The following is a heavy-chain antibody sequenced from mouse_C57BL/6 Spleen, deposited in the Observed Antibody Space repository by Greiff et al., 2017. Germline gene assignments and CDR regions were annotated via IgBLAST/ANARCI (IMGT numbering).Heavy chain of an antibody. CDR1: GYTFTSYW. D-gene: IGHD1-1*01. Sequence: VQLQQPGAELVKPGASVKLSCKASGYTFTSYWMHWVKQRPGQGLEWIGMIHPNSGSTNYNEKFKSKATLTVDKSSSTAYMQLSSLTSEDSAVYYCARPNYYGSSAFDYWGQGTTRTVSS. J-gene: IGHJ2*01. CDR2: IHPNSGST. CDR3: ARPNYYGSSAFDY. V-gene: IGHV1-64*01.